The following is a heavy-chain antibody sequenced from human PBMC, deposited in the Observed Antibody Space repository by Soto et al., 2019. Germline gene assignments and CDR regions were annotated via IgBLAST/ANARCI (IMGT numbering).Heavy chain of an antibody. CDR1: GYTFTSYN. D-gene: IGHD3-3*01. CDR2: MNPNSGNT. Sequence: ASVKVSCKASGYTFTSYNINWVRQATGQGLECMGGMNPNSGNTGYAQKFQGRVTMTRNTSISTAYMELSSLRSEDTAVYYCARQLRFLEWLLYADYYYGMDVWGQGTTVTVSS. V-gene: IGHV1-8*01. CDR3: ARQLRFLEWLLYADYYYGMDV. J-gene: IGHJ6*02.